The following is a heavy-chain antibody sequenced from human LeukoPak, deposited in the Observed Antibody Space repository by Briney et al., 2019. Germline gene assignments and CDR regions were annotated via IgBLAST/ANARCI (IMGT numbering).Heavy chain of an antibody. V-gene: IGHV3-23*01. CDR3: ARVGSGSYPFDY. CDR2: ISGSGGST. CDR1: GFTFTTYG. J-gene: IGHJ4*02. D-gene: IGHD3-10*01. Sequence: GGSLRLSCAASGFTFTTYGMSWVRQAPGKGLEWVSAISGSGGSTYYADSVKGRFTISRDNAKNSLYLQMNSLRAEDTAVYYCARVGSGSYPFDYWGQGTLVTVSS.